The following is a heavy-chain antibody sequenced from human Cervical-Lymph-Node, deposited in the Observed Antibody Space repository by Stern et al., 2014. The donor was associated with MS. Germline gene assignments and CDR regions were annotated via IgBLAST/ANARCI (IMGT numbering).Heavy chain of an antibody. D-gene: IGHD1-26*01. CDR3: ARREGHAFDI. V-gene: IGHV5-51*01. Sequence: VQLVESGAVVKKPGESLKISCKGSGYNFMSNWIGWVRQMPGKGLEWMGIIYPGDSHTRYSPSFQGQVTFSVDRSISTAYLQWSSLGASDTAIYYCARREGHAFDIWGQGTMVTVS. CDR2: IYPGDSHT. J-gene: IGHJ3*02. CDR1: GYNFMSNW.